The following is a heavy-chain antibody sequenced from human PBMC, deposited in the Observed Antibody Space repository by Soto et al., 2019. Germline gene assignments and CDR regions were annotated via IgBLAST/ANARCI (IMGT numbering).Heavy chain of an antibody. J-gene: IGHJ4*02. V-gene: IGHV3-33*06. D-gene: IGHD3-22*01. Sequence: GGSLRLSCAASGFTFSSYGMHWVRQAPGKGLEWVAVIWYDGSNKYYADSVKGRFTISRDNSKNTLYLQMNSLRAEDTAVYYCAKENGNYDSSGYYYFDYWGQGTLVTVSS. CDR2: IWYDGSNK. CDR3: AKENGNYDSSGYYYFDY. CDR1: GFTFSSYG.